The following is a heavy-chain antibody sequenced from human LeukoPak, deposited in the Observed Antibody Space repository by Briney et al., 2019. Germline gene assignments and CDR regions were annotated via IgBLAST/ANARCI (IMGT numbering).Heavy chain of an antibody. D-gene: IGHD2-15*01. CDR3: AKSRGGSFPGGFDP. Sequence: GGSLRLSCAASGFPFGSYAMTWVRQAPGKGLEWVSGISGSGGKTYNADSLKGRFTISRDNSKNTLYLQMNSLRVEDTAIYYCAKSRGGSFPGGFDPWGHGTLVTISS. CDR2: ISGSGGKT. V-gene: IGHV3-23*01. CDR1: GFPFGSYA. J-gene: IGHJ5*02.